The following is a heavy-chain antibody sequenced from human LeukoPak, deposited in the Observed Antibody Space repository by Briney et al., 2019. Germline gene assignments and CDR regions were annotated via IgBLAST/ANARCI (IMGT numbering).Heavy chain of an antibody. CDR3: AKDLQQLGIDY. D-gene: IGHD6-13*01. J-gene: IGHJ4*02. CDR1: GFTFSSYS. CDR2: ISSSSSYI. Sequence: GGSLRLSCAASGFTFSSYSMNWVRQAPGKGLEWVSSISSSSSYIYYADSVKGRFTISRDNAKNSRYLQMNSLRAEDTAVYYCAKDLQQLGIDYWGQGTLVTVSS. V-gene: IGHV3-21*01.